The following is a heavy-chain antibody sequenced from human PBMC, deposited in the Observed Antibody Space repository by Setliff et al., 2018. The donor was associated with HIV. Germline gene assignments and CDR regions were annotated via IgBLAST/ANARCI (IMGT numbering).Heavy chain of an antibody. CDR2: IYATGST. Sequence: PSETLSLTCIVSDGSVSNQYWSWIRQTAGKGLEWIGRIYATGSTNYNPSLKSRVTMSVDTSKNQFFLTLNSLTAADTAIYYCARGTSAASYWHFDLWGGGIMVTVSS. J-gene: IGHJ2*01. D-gene: IGHD3-16*01. CDR1: DGSVSNQY. CDR3: ARGTSAASYWHFDL. V-gene: IGHV4-4*07.